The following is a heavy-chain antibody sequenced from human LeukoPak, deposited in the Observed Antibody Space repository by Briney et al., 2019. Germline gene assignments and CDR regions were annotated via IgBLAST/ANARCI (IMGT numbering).Heavy chain of an antibody. Sequence: GGSLRLSCAAYGFTFSSYWMSWVRQAPGKGLEWVANIKQDGSEKYYVDSVKGRFTISRDNAKNSLYLQMNSLRAEDTAVYYCATGPRLYYFDYWGQGTLVTVSS. CDR2: IKQDGSEK. J-gene: IGHJ4*02. V-gene: IGHV3-7*01. CDR1: GFTFSSYW. CDR3: ATGPRLYYFDY.